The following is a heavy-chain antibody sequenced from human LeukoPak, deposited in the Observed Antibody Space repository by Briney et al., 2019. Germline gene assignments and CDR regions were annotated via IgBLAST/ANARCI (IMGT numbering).Heavy chain of an antibody. Sequence: GGSLRLSCAASGFTFSSYSMNWVRQAPGKGLEWVSSISISSSYIYYADSVKGRFTISRDNAKNSLYLQMNSLRAEDTAVYYCARAPGYCTNGVCYDFDYWGQGTLVTVSS. D-gene: IGHD2-8*01. J-gene: IGHJ4*02. CDR2: ISISSSYI. CDR1: GFTFSSYS. V-gene: IGHV3-21*01. CDR3: ARAPGYCTNGVCYDFDY.